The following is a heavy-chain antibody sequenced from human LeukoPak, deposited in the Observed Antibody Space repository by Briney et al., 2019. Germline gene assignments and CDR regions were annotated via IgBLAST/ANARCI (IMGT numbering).Heavy chain of an antibody. V-gene: IGHV4-59*01. CDR3: ARGFSDYYDSSGYSLDY. Sequence: SETLSLTCTVSGGSISRYYWSWIRQPPGKGLEWIGYIYYSGSTNYNPSLKSRVTISVDTSKNQFSLKLSSVTAADTAVYYCARGFSDYYDSSGYSLDYWGQGTLVTVSS. CDR1: GGSISRYY. J-gene: IGHJ4*02. D-gene: IGHD3-22*01. CDR2: IYYSGST.